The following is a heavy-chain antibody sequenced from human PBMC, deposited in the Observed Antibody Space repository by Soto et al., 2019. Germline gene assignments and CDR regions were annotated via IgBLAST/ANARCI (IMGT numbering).Heavy chain of an antibody. D-gene: IGHD6-19*01. CDR2: ISSSSSSGFTI. V-gene: IGHV3-48*03. CDR3: ARWLIAVAGTGLDY. Sequence: SLRLSCTASGFTFSTYEMNWVRQAPGKGLEWVSHISSSSSSGFTIDYADSVKGRFTISRDNARNSLYLQMNSLRAEDTAVYYCARWLIAVAGTGLDYWGRGTLVTVSS. CDR1: GFTFSTYE. J-gene: IGHJ4*02.